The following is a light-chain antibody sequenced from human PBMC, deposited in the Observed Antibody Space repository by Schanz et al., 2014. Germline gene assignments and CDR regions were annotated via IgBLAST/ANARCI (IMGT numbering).Light chain of an antibody. J-gene: IGLJ3*02. CDR3: ISYTSSRTKGV. CDR1: SSDVGGYNY. V-gene: IGLV2-14*01. Sequence: SALTQPASVSGSPGQSITISCTGTSSDVGGYNYVSWYQQHPGKAPKLMIYDVSNRPSGVSNRFSGSKSGNTASLTISGLQPEDEADYYCISYTSSRTKGVFGGGTKLTVL. CDR2: DVS.